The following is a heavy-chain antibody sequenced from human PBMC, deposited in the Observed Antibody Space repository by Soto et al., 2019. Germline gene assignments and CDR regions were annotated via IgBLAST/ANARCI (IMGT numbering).Heavy chain of an antibody. CDR2: VYYSGST. CDR1: GYSVSSGAYY. J-gene: IGHJ5*02. V-gene: IGHV4-61*08. D-gene: IGHD1-26*01. CDR3: ARVKRSTSRLDP. Sequence: SETLSLTCSVSGYSVSSGAYYWSWILQPPGKGLEWIGYVYYSGSTSYNPSLETGVTISVDTSKNQFSLKLTSVTPADTAIYYCARVKRSTSRLDPWGQGTLVTVSS.